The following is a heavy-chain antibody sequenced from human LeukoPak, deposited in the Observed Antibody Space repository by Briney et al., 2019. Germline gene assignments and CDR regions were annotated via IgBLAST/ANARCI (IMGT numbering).Heavy chain of an antibody. CDR3: ARHSFGDYEFWFDY. Sequence: GGSLRLSCAASGFTFNNYEMNWVRQAPGKGLEWVSYISSSGSTIYYADSVKGRFTISRGNAKNSLSLQMNSLRAEDTAVYYCARHSFGDYEFWFDYWGQGTLVTVSS. V-gene: IGHV3-48*03. CDR2: ISSSGSTI. D-gene: IGHD4-17*01. J-gene: IGHJ4*02. CDR1: GFTFNNYE.